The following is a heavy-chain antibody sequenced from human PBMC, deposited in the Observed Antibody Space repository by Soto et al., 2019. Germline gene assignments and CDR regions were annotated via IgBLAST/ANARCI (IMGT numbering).Heavy chain of an antibody. CDR2: VLGSGGST. CDR3: ARKGPPRDAFDI. Sequence: EVQLLESGGGLVQPGGSLRLSCAASGFTFSSYAMSWVRQTPGKGLEWVSGVLGSGGSTFYADSVKGRFTISRDNSKHPLYVQMNSLRAEDTAIYYCARKGPPRDAFDIWGQGTMVTVAS. CDR1: GFTFSSYA. V-gene: IGHV3-23*01. J-gene: IGHJ3*02.